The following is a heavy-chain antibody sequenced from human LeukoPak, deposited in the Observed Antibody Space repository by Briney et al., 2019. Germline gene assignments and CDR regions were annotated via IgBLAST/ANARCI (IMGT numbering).Heavy chain of an antibody. CDR3: ARAKTLEPTPSNAFDI. D-gene: IGHD1-1*01. J-gene: IGHJ3*02. CDR1: GGTFSSYA. V-gene: IGHV1-69*13. CDR2: IIPIFGTA. Sequence: SVKVSCKASGGTFSSYAISWVRQAPGQGLEWMGGIIPIFGTANYAQKFQGRVTITADESTSTAYMELSSLRSEDTAVYYCARAKTLEPTPSNAFDIWGQGTMVTVSS.